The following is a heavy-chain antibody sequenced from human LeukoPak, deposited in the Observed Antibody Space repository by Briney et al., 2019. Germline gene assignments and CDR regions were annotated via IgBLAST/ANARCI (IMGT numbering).Heavy chain of an antibody. V-gene: IGHV1-2*02. CDR2: ISPNSGGT. CDR3: AIQPWGSGNNWYFDL. J-gene: IGHJ2*01. Sequence: ASVKVSFTASGYTFTSYYIHWVRHAPGQGLEWMGWISPNSGGTDYAQKFKGRVTMTRDTSISTTYVELSSLTSDDTAVYYCAIQPWGSGNNWYFDLWGRGTLVTVSS. CDR1: GYTFTSYY. D-gene: IGHD7-27*01.